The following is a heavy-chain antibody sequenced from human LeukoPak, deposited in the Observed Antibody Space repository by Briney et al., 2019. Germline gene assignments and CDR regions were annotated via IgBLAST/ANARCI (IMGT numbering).Heavy chain of an antibody. CDR1: GGSFSGYF. J-gene: IGHJ5*02. V-gene: IGHV4-34*01. CDR3: ARGRWFDP. CDR2: IDQNGRT. Sequence: SETLSLTCDVYGGSFSGYFWGWIRQSPEKGLEWIGKIDQNGRTNYNPSLKSRVTVSLDTSKKQFSLKLTSVTAADTAVYYCARGRWFDPWSQGTLVTVSS.